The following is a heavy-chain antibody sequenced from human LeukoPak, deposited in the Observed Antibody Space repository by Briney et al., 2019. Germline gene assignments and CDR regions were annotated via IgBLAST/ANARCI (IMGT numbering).Heavy chain of an antibody. CDR1: GFSFRTYA. D-gene: IGHD3-22*01. V-gene: IGHV3-23*01. J-gene: IGHJ4*02. CDR3: AKDLNYYDSSGYFRFDY. Sequence: PGGSLRLSCAASGFSFRTYAMSWVRQAPGKGLEWVSAISGSGGSTYYADSVKGRFTISRDNSKNTLYLQMNSLRAEDTAVYYCAKDLNYYDSSGYFRFDYWGQGTLLTVSS. CDR2: ISGSGGST.